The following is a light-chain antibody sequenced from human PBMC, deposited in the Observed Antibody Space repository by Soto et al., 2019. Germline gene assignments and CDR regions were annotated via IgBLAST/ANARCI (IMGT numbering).Light chain of an antibody. J-gene: IGLJ2*01. Sequence: QSALTQPPSASGSPGQSFPTTCPGTRSDVGEENYVSWYQQHPGKVPKLILYEVSKRPSGVPDRFSGSRSGNTASLTVSGLQAEDEADYYCSSFAGSPVVFGGGTKLTVL. CDR2: EVS. CDR1: RSDVGEENY. CDR3: SSFAGSPVV. V-gene: IGLV2-8*01.